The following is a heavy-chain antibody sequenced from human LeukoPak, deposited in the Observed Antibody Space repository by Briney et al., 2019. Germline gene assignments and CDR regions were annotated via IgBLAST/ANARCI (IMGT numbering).Heavy chain of an antibody. CDR1: GDSVSSNSAT. J-gene: IGHJ4*02. V-gene: IGHV6-1*01. CDR3: ARERYGGYELRGVFDY. CDR2: TYYRSKWYK. D-gene: IGHD5-12*01. Sequence: SQTLSLTCAISGDSVSSNSATWNWIRQSPSRGLEWLGRTYYRSKWYKYYAVSVKGRITINPDTSKNQFSLQLNSVTPEDTAVYYCARERYGGYELRGVFDYWGQGTLVTVSS.